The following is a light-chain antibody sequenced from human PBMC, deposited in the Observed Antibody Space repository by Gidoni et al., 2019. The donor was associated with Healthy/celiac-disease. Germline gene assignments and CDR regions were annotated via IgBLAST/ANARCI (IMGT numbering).Light chain of an antibody. CDR2: GAS. CDR3: QQYKNWPPRT. CDR1: QSVSSD. J-gene: IGKJ1*01. Sequence: EIVMTQSPATLSVSPGERATLSCRASQSVSSDLAWYQHKPGQAPRLLIYGASTRATGIPARFSGSGSGTEFTLTISSLQSEDFAVYYCQQYKNWPPRTFGQGTKVEI. V-gene: IGKV3-15*01.